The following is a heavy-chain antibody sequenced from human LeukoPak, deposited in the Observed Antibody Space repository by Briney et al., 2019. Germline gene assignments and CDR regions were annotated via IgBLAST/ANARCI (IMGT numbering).Heavy chain of an antibody. CDR1: GGSFSGYY. J-gene: IGHJ4*02. CDR3: ERGRHRKYYYGSSGQLDY. V-gene: IGHV4-34*01. CDR2: INHSGST. D-gene: IGHD3-22*01. Sequence: SETLSLTCAVYGGSFSGYYWSWIRQPPGKGLEWIGEINHSGSTTYNPSPKSRVTISVNTSKNQLPLQLSSVTAADTAVYYCERGRHRKYYYGSSGQLDYWGQGTLVTVSS.